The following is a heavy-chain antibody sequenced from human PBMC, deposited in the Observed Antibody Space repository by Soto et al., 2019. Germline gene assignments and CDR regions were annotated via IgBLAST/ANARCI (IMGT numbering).Heavy chain of an antibody. J-gene: IGHJ6*02. CDR1: GGSISTYY. CDR2: IYYSGST. D-gene: IGHD3-3*01. V-gene: IGHV4-59*01. CDR3: ARGFWSGYYDGYYYGMDV. Sequence: PSETLSLTCTVSGGSISTYYWSWIRQPPGKGLEWIGYIYYSGSTNYNPSLKSRVTISVDTSKNQFSLKLSSVTAADTAVYYCARGFWSGYYDGYYYGMDVWRQGTTVTVSS.